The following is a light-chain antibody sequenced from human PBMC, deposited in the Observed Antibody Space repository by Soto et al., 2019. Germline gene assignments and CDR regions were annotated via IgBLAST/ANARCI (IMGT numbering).Light chain of an antibody. CDR1: KSVSSN. V-gene: IGKV3-15*01. Sequence: EIVMTQSPATLSVSPGERATLSCRASKSVSSNLAWYQQKPGQAPRLLIYGASTRATGIPARFSGSGSGIEFTLTISRLQSEDFAVYYCQQYNNWPPWTFGQGNKVEIK. CDR3: QQYNNWPPWT. J-gene: IGKJ1*01. CDR2: GAS.